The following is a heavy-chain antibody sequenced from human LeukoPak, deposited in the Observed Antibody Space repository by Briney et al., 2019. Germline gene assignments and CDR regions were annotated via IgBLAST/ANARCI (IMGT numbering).Heavy chain of an antibody. V-gene: IGHV3-30*18. CDR2: ISYDGSNK. Sequence: PGGSLRLSCAASGFTFSSYGMHWVRQAPGKGLEWVAVISYDGSNKYYADSVKGRFTISRDNSKNTLYLQMNSLRAEDTAVYYCAKDGGYYDSSGYYGDCWGQGTLVTVSS. CDR1: GFTFSSYG. D-gene: IGHD3-22*01. J-gene: IGHJ4*02. CDR3: AKDGGYYDSSGYYGDC.